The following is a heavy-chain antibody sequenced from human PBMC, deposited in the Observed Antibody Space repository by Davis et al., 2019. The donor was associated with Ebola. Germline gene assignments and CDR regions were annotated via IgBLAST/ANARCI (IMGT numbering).Heavy chain of an antibody. CDR2: ITLNSGTT. CDR3: AKDFYGSGSYIDA. J-gene: IGHJ5*02. CDR1: GLTFDDYA. Sequence: PGGSLRLSCATSGLTFDDYAMHWFRQAPGKGLEWVSGITLNSGTTAYADSVKGRFTISRDNAKDSLYLQMNSLRTEDYCAKDFYGSGSYIDAWGQGTLVAVSS. V-gene: IGHV3-9*01. D-gene: IGHD3-10*01.